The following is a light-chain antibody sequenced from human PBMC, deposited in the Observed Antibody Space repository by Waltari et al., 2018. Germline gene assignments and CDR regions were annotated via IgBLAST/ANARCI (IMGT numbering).Light chain of an antibody. CDR2: EGS. V-gene: IGLV2-23*01. CDR3: CSYAGSSTWV. CDR1: SSDVGSYNL. J-gene: IGLJ3*02. Sequence: QSALTQPASVSGSPGQSITISCTGTSSDVGSYNLVSWYRQLPGTATKPMIYEGSKRPSGVSNRFAGSKSGNTASLTISGLQAEDEADYYCCSYAGSSTWVFGGGTKLTVL.